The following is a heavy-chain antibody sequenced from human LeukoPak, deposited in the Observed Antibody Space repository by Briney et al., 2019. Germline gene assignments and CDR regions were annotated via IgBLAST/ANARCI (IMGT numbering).Heavy chain of an antibody. CDR1: GGSISSYY. D-gene: IGHD2-2*01. CDR2: VYTSGST. Sequence: SETLSLTCTVSGGSISSYYWSWIRQPAGEGLEWIGLVYTSGSTNYNPSLKSRVTMSLDTSKNQFSLRLSSVTAADTAVYCCARVTCSPSCRFLYFYYLDVWGEGTTVTVSS. V-gene: IGHV4-4*07. J-gene: IGHJ6*03. CDR3: ARVTCSPSCRFLYFYYLDV.